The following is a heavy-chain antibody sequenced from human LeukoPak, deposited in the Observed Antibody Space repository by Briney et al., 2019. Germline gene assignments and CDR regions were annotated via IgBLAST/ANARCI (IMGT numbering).Heavy chain of an antibody. V-gene: IGHV3-23*01. CDR3: AKDSSRLGDLTVDY. J-gene: IGHJ4*02. CDR2: ISGSGGST. D-gene: IGHD3-16*01. Sequence: GGSLRLSCAASGFTFSSYAMSWVRQAPGKGLEWVSAISGSGGSTYYADSVKGRFTIPRDNSKNTLYLQMNSLRAEDTAVYYCAKDSSRLGDLTVDYWGQGTLVTVSS. CDR1: GFTFSSYA.